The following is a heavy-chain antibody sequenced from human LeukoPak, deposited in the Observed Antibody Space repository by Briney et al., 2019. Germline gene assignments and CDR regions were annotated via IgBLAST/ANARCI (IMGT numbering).Heavy chain of an antibody. CDR3: ATRPNRGDY. Sequence: GASVKVSCKASGYTFTSYGISWARQAPGQGLEWMGWISAYNGNANYAQKLQGRVTMTTDTSTSTAYMELRSLRSEDTAVYYCATRPNRGDYWGQGTLVTVSS. D-gene: IGHD1-14*01. CDR1: GYTFTSYG. V-gene: IGHV1-18*01. J-gene: IGHJ4*02. CDR2: ISAYNGNA.